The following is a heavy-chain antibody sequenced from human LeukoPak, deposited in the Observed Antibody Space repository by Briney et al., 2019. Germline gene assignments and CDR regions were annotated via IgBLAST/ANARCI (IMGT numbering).Heavy chain of an antibody. CDR2: ISGSGGST. V-gene: IGHV3-23*01. J-gene: IGHJ4*02. Sequence: GGSLRLSCAASGFTFSSYAMSWVRQAPGKGLEWVSAISGSGGSTYYADSVRGRFTISRDNSKNTLYLQMNSLRAEDTAVYYCAKRNSSGYYYFDYWGQGTLVTVSS. CDR1: GFTFSSYA. D-gene: IGHD3-22*01. CDR3: AKRNSSGYYYFDY.